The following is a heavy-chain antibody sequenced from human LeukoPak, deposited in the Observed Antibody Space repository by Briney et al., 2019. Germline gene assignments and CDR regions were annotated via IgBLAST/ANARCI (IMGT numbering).Heavy chain of an antibody. J-gene: IGHJ4*02. Sequence: SETLSLTCAVSGYSINNDYYWVWIRQPPGEGLEWIGSVSPRGSTFYNASLQSRASISVDTSKNLFSLKLISVTAADTAMYFCARDADPGGLDYWGQGTLSPPLQ. CDR2: VSPRGST. V-gene: IGHV4-38-2*02. CDR1: GYSINNDYY. D-gene: IGHD3-16*01. CDR3: ARDADPGGLDY.